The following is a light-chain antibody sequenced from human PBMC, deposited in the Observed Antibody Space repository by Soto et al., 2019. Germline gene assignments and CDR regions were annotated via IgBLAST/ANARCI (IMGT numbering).Light chain of an antibody. V-gene: IGKV1-5*03. CDR1: QAVNGW. Sequence: DIQMTQSPSTLSASVGDRVTITCRASQAVNGWLAWYQHKPGKAPSLLISRASTLESGVPPRFSGSGFGTEFTLTIDSLQPDDFGTYYCQQYNSYALTFGPGTRLEIK. J-gene: IGKJ5*01. CDR3: QQYNSYALT. CDR2: RAS.